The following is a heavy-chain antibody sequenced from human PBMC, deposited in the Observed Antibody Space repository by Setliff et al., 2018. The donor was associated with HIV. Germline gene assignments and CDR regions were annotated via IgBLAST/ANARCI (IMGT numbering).Heavy chain of an antibody. CDR1: GYSFPNNW. J-gene: IGHJ3*02. V-gene: IGHV5-51*01. D-gene: IGHD3-3*01. CDR2: IYPENSDA. CDR3: ARLSQRIRIFGVINRGEEFDI. Sequence: GESLKISCKGSGYSFPNNWIGWVRQMSGKGLEWMGFIYPENSDARYSPSFEGQVTISADKSDTTAYLQWSSLKASDTAMYFCARLSQRIRIFGVINRGEEFDIWGQGTMVTVSS.